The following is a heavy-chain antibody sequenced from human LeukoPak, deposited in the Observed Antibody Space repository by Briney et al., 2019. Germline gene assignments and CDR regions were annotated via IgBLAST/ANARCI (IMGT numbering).Heavy chain of an antibody. J-gene: IGHJ2*01. V-gene: IGHV1-69*04. CDR1: GGTFSSYA. CDR2: IIPILGIA. CDR3: ARAGTDGGRRYFDL. Sequence: GASVKVSCKASGGTFSSYAISWVRQAPGQGLEWMGRIIPILGIANYAQKFQGRVTITADKSTSTAYMELSSLRSEDTAVYYCARAGTDGGRRYFDLWGRGTLVTVSS. D-gene: IGHD2-8*01.